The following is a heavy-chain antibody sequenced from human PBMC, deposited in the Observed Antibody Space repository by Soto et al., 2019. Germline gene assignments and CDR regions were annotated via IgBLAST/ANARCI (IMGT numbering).Heavy chain of an antibody. V-gene: IGHV1-3*01. CDR1: GYTFISYV. CDR3: ARGGLARYFDWTPLDC. CDR2: INVGNGNT. D-gene: IGHD3-9*01. Sequence: ASVKVSCKASGYTFISYVMHWVRQAPGQRLEWMGWINVGNGNTKNSQKFQGRVTITRDTSASTAYMELSSLRSEDTAVYYCARGGLARYFDWTPLDCWGQGTQVTV. J-gene: IGHJ4*02.